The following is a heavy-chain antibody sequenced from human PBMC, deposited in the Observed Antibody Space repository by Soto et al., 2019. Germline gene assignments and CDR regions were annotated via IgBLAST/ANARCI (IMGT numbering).Heavy chain of an antibody. CDR1: GGTFSSYA. Sequence: QVQLVQSGAEVKKPGSSVKVSCKASGGTFSSYAISWVRQAPGQGLEWMGGIIPIFGTANYAQKFQGRGTINAEEPPSTAYMELGSMKTEDTGVYYCARGGGGQLQKIDYWGQGTLVTVSS. J-gene: IGHJ4*02. D-gene: IGHD4-4*01. CDR3: ARGGGGQLQKIDY. V-gene: IGHV1-69*01. CDR2: IIPIFGTA.